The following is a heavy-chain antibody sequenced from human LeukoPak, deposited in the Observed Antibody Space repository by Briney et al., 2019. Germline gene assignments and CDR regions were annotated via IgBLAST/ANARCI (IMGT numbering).Heavy chain of an antibody. CDR2: IYRDGSTT. J-gene: IGHJ4*02. D-gene: IGHD3-3*01. CDR3: VRNLDFWGDSEDY. CDR1: GFGFSRYW. V-gene: IGHV3-74*01. Sequence: GGSLRLSCAASGFGFSRYWMHWVRQAPGTGLKWVSRIYRDGSTTDYADSVKGRFTISRDNAKNTLYLQMNSLRAEDTAVYYCVRNLDFWGDSEDYWGQGTLVTVSS.